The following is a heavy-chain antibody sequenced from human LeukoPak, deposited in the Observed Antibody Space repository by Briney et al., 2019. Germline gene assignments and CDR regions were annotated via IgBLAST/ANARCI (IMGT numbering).Heavy chain of an antibody. CDR2: INHSGST. Sequence: SETLSLTCAVYGGSFSGYYWSWIRQPPGKGLEWIGEINHSGSTNYNPSLKSRVTISVDTSKNQSSLKLSSVTAADTAVYYCARKGERWLQGGMDVWGKGTTVTVSS. J-gene: IGHJ6*03. CDR1: GGSFSGYY. D-gene: IGHD5-24*01. CDR3: ARKGERWLQGGMDV. V-gene: IGHV4-34*01.